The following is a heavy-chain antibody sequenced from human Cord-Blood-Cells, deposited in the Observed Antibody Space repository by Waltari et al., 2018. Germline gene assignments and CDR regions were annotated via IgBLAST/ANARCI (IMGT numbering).Heavy chain of an antibody. Sequence: EVQLVQSGAEVKKPGESLKTSCKGSGYSFCSYWIGWVRQMTGKGLEWRGIIYPGDPDTKYSPSFQGQVTISADKSISTAYLQWSSLKASDTAMYYCARRRAAAGIGGVDPWGQGTLVTVSS. D-gene: IGHD6-13*01. CDR3: ARRRAAAGIGGVDP. CDR1: GYSFCSYW. J-gene: IGHJ5*02. V-gene: IGHV5-51*01. CDR2: IYPGDPDT.